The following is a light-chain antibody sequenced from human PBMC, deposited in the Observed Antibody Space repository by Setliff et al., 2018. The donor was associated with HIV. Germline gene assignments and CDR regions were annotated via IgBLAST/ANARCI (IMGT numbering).Light chain of an antibody. CDR3: SSYTSSSPLYV. Sequence: QSALTQPASVSGSPGQSITISCTGTSSDVGGYNYVPWYQQHPGKAPKRMIYEVSNRPSGVSDRFSGSKSGNTASLTIAGLQTEDEADYFCSSYTSSSPLYVFGTGTKSPS. J-gene: IGLJ1*01. V-gene: IGLV2-14*01. CDR2: EVS. CDR1: SSDVGGYNY.